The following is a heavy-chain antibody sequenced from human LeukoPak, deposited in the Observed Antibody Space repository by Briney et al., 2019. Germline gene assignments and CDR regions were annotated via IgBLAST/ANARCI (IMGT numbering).Heavy chain of an antibody. V-gene: IGHV1-2*02. D-gene: IGHD2-8*02. CDR2: INPKRGAT. J-gene: IGHJ3*01. Sequence: GASVKVSCKASGYTFDENHIHWVRQAPGQGPEWMGWINPKRGATDSAQQFEGRLTMTRDTSIGTASMDLSGLRLDDTGIYYCARAGAESTGHYDSLHFWGQGTMVTVSS. CDR1: GYTFDENH. CDR3: ARAGAESTGHYDSLHF.